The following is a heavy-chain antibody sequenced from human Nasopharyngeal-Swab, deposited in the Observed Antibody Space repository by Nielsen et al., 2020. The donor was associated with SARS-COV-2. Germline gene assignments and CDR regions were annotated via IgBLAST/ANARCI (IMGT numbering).Heavy chain of an antibody. CDR1: GYTFINYG. J-gene: IGHJ4*02. CDR3: ARRETYSSSWYLNLHYFDY. V-gene: IGHV7-4-1*02. D-gene: IGHD6-13*01. Sequence: ASVKVSCKASGYTFINYGMNWVRQAPGQGLEWMGWINTNTGNPTYAQGFTGRFVFSLDTSVSTAYLQISSLKAEDTAVYFCARRETYSSSWYLNLHYFDYWGQGTLVTVSS. CDR2: INTNTGNP.